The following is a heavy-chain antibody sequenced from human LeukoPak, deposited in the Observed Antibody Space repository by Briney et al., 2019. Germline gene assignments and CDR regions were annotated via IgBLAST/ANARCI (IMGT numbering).Heavy chain of an antibody. CDR1: GGSFSSYY. Sequence: PSETLSLTCAVYGGSFSSYYWSWIRQPPGKGLEWIGEINHSGGTNYNPSLKSRVTISVDTSKYQFSLKLSSVTAADTAVYYCAMNWGTGRTLDYWGQGNLVTVSS. D-gene: IGHD7-27*01. CDR3: AMNWGTGRTLDY. V-gene: IGHV4-34*01. J-gene: IGHJ4*02. CDR2: INHSGGT.